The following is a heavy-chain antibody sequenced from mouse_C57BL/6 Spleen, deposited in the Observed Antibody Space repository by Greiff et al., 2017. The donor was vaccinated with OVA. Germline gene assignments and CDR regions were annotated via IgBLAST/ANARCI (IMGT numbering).Heavy chain of an antibody. D-gene: IGHD2-4*01. V-gene: IGHV3-6*01. CDR3: ARDYDYDIYAMDY. J-gene: IGHJ4*01. Sequence: VQLKESGPGLVKPSQSLSLTCSVTGYSITSGYYWHWIRQFPGNKLEWMGYISYDGSNNFNPSLKNRISITRDTSKNQFFLKLNSVTTEDTATYYCARDYDYDIYAMDYWGQGTSVTVSS. CDR2: ISYDGSN. CDR1: GYSITSGYY.